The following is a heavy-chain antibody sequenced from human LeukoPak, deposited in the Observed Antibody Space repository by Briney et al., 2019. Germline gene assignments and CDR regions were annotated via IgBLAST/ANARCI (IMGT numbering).Heavy chain of an antibody. CDR2: IYYIGST. D-gene: IGHD1-26*01. V-gene: IGHV4-59*08. Sequence: SETLSLTCTVSGGSISSYYWTWIRQTPGRGLEWIGQIYYIGSTNYNPSLKSRVTSSVDTSKNQFSLKLNFVTAADTAVYYCARRSHLVGAPFDIWGQGTMVTVSS. CDR1: GGSISSYY. CDR3: ARRSHLVGAPFDI. J-gene: IGHJ3*02.